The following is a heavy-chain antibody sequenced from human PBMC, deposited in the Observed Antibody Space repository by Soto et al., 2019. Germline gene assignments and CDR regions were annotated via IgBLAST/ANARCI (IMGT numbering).Heavy chain of an antibody. V-gene: IGHV1-69*01. D-gene: IGHD3-9*01. CDR3: ARDRYFDFYYYYGMDV. Sequence: QVQLVQSGAEVKKPGSSVKVSCKASGGTFSSYAISWVRQAPGQGLEWMGGIIPIFGTANYAQKFQGRVTITADESTSTAYMELSSLRSEDTAVYYCARDRYFDFYYYYGMDVWGQGTTVTVSS. J-gene: IGHJ6*02. CDR1: GGTFSSYA. CDR2: IIPIFGTA.